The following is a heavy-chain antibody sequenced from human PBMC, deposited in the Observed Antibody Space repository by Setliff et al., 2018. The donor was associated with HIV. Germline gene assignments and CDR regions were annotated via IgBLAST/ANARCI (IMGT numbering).Heavy chain of an antibody. CDR1: GFTFSNSG. D-gene: IGHD5-12*01. CDR2: IRYDGIIE. Sequence: SCAASGFTFSNSGIHWVRQAPGKGLEWVAFIRYDGIIEHYRDSVRGRFTISRDNSKNTVYLQMNSLRAEDTAVYYCGKDRTDVAATIANYWGQGTLVTVSS. V-gene: IGHV3-30*02. CDR3: GKDRTDVAATIANY. J-gene: IGHJ4*02.